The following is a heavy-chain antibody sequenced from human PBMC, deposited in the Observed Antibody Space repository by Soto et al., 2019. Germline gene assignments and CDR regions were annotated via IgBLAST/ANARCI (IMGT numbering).Heavy chain of an antibody. V-gene: IGHV4-31*03. J-gene: IGHJ3*02. CDR2: IYYSGST. CDR3: ARDVTAGMDAFDI. Sequence: QVQLQESGPGLVKPSQTLSLTCTVSGGSISSGGYYWSWIRQHPGKGLEWIGYIYYSGSTYYNPSLKSRVTISVDTSQNQFSLKLSSVTAADTAVYYCARDVTAGMDAFDIWGQGTMVTVSS. D-gene: IGHD1-1*01. CDR1: GGSISSGGYY.